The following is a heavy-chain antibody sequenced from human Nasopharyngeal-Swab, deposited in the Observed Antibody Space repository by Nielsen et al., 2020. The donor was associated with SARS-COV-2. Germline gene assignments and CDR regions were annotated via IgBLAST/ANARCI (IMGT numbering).Heavy chain of an antibody. Sequence: ASVKVSCKASGYTFTSYAMHWVRQAPGQRLEGMGWINAGNGNTKYSQKFQGRVTITRDTSASTAYMELSSLRSEDSAVYYCARLREYFDWFGRDYYFDYWGQGTLVTVSS. CDR1: GYTFTSYA. J-gene: IGHJ4*02. CDR2: INAGNGNT. CDR3: ARLREYFDWFGRDYYFDY. D-gene: IGHD3-9*01. V-gene: IGHV1-3*01.